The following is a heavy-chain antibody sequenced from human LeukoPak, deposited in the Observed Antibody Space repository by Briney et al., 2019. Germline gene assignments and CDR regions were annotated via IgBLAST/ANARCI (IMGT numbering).Heavy chain of an antibody. CDR3: ARAYHADSSGWGY. CDR1: GFTFNTYW. Sequence: GSLRLSCAASGFTFNTYWMHWIRQAPGKGLEWVSRIKTDGSSTTYADSVKGRFTISRDNAKSTLYLQMNSLRAEDTAVYYCARAYHADSSGWGYWGQGTLVTVSS. J-gene: IGHJ4*02. CDR2: IKTDGSST. D-gene: IGHD3-22*01. V-gene: IGHV3-74*01.